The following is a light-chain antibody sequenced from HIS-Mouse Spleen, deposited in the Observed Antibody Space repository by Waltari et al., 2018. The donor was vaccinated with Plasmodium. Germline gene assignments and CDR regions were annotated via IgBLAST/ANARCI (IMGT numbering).Light chain of an antibody. CDR1: QSVSSN. J-gene: IGKJ4*01. V-gene: IGKV3-15*01. Sequence: EIVMTQSPATLSVSPGERATLSCRASQSVSSNLAWYQQKPGQAPRLLIYGASTRATGSPARFSGSGSVTEFTLNISSLQSEDFAVYYCQQYNNWPPLTFGGGTKVEIK. CDR2: GAS. CDR3: QQYNNWPPLT.